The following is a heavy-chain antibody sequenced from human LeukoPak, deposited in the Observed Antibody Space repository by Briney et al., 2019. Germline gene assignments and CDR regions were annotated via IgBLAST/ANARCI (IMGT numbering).Heavy chain of an antibody. D-gene: IGHD6-19*01. CDR1: GYTFTSYA. V-gene: IGHV7-4-1*02. J-gene: IGHJ4*02. CDR3: ARVSAQRPIAVAGIDVEFDY. CDR2: INTNTGNP. Sequence: ASVKVSCKASGYTFTSYAMNWVRQAPGQGLEWMGWINTNTGNPTYAQGFTGRFVFSLETSVSTAYLQISSLKAEDTAVYYCARVSAQRPIAVAGIDVEFDYWGQGTLVTVSS.